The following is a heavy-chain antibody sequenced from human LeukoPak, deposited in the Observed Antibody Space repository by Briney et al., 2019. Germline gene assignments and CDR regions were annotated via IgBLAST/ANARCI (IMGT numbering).Heavy chain of an antibody. Sequence: QPGGSLRLSCSASGFTFSSYAMHWVRQAPGKGLEWVASIKEDASEKYYVDSVKGRITISRDNAKNSLYLQMNSLRAEDTALYYCARGRYGPIWGQGTMVTVSS. CDR3: ARGRYGPI. D-gene: IGHD5-18*01. V-gene: IGHV3-7*04. CDR2: IKEDASEK. J-gene: IGHJ3*02. CDR1: GFTFSSYA.